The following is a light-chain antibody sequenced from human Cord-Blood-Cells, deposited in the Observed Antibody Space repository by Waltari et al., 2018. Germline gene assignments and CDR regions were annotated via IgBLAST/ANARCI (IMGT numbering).Light chain of an antibody. V-gene: IGLV1-47*01. CDR3: VAWDDSLSGYV. J-gene: IGLJ1*01. CDR2: RNN. Sequence: QSVLTQPPSASGTPGQRVTISCSGSSSNIGSNYVYWYQQLPGTAPKLLIYRNNQRPSGVPARFSGSKSGTSASLAISGLRSEDEADYYCVAWDDSLSGYVFGTGTKVTVL. CDR1: SSNIGSNY.